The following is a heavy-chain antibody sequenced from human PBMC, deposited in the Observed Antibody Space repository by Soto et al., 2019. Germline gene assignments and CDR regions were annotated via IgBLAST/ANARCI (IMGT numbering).Heavy chain of an antibody. D-gene: IGHD3-16*01. V-gene: IGHV3-7*03. CDR2: INQDGTEK. CDR3: ARDLFEAARRGEYAFDI. CDR1: AFTFRSYW. J-gene: IGHJ3*02. Sequence: DVRLVESGGGVVQPGGSVRLSCAASAFTFRSYWMSWVRQAPGKGLEWVANINQDGTEKFYVDSVKGRFTLSRDNAKNSLYPQMNSLRVEDTAVYYCARDLFEAARRGEYAFDIWGQGTMVTVSS.